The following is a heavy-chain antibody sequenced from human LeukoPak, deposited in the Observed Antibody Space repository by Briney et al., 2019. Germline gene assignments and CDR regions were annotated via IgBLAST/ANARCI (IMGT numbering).Heavy chain of an antibody. V-gene: IGHV1-2*02. CDR2: INPNSGGT. Sequence: GASVKVSCKASGYTFTGYYMHWVRQAPGQGLEWMGWINPNSGGTNYAQKFQGRVTMTRDTSISTAYMELSRLRSDDTAVYYCARRGKWYSGSYYAYYYMDVWGKGTTVTVSS. CDR1: GYTFTGYY. D-gene: IGHD1-26*01. CDR3: ARRGKWYSGSYYAYYYMDV. J-gene: IGHJ6*03.